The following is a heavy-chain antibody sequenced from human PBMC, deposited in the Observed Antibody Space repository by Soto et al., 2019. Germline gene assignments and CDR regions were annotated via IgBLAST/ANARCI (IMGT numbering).Heavy chain of an antibody. CDR2: IYYSGST. CDR3: ARDSSGIAAAWDC. CDR1: GGSISSGGYY. D-gene: IGHD6-13*01. J-gene: IGHJ4*02. Sequence: SETLSLTCTVSGGSISSGGYYWSWIRQHPGKGLEWIGYIYYSGSTYYNPSLKSRVTISVDTSKNQFSLKLSSVTAADTAVYYCARDSSGIAAAWDCWGQGTLVTVSS. V-gene: IGHV4-31*03.